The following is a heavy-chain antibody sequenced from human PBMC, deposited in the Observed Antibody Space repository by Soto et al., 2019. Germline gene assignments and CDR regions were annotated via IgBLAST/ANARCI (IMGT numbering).Heavy chain of an antibody. V-gene: IGHV3-30-3*01. J-gene: IGHJ4*02. CDR1: GFTFRSYA. CDR3: ATSYDSNGYYKFDY. CDR2: TSHDGGNK. D-gene: IGHD3-22*01. Sequence: QVQLVESGGGVVQPGRSRGLSCEASGFTFRSYAMHWVRHTPDKGLEWVAATSHDGGNKYYADSVRGRFTISRDNSKNTLYLQMNSLRNEDTAVYYCATSYDSNGYYKFDYWGQGTLVSVSS.